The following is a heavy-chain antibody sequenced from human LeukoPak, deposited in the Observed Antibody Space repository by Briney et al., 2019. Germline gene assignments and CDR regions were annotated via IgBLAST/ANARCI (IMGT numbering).Heavy chain of an antibody. Sequence: PGGSLRLPCAASGFIFSNFAMTWVRQAPGKGLEWVSTITGGGDGTFYADSVNGRFTISRDNFKNTLSLQMNSLRAEDKAVYYCAKDGGVQIWHYYMDVWGKGTTVTVSS. CDR3: AKDGGVQIWHYYMDV. V-gene: IGHV3-23*01. J-gene: IGHJ6*03. D-gene: IGHD1-1*01. CDR2: ITGGGDGT. CDR1: GFIFSNFA.